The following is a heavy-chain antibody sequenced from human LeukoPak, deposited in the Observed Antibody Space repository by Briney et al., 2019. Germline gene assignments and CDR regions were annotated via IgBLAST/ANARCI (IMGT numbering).Heavy chain of an antibody. CDR3: AKGLTTIPGGCDY. CDR1: GFTFSSYG. CDR2: IRYDGSNK. V-gene: IGHV3-30*02. D-gene: IGHD4/OR15-4a*01. J-gene: IGHJ4*02. Sequence: GGSLRLSCAASGFTFSSYGMHWVRQAPGKGLEWVAFIRYDGSNKYYADSVKGRFTISRDNSKNTLYLQMNSLRAEDTAVYYCAKGLTTIPGGCDYWGQGTLVTVSS.